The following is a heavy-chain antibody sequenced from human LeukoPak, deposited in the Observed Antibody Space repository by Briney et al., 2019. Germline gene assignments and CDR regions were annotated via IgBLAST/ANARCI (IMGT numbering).Heavy chain of an antibody. D-gene: IGHD3-9*01. CDR1: GGSISSTTYY. Sequence: SETLSLTCTVSGGSISSTTYYWGWIRQPPGKGLEWIGSVYSSGSTYYNPSLKSRVTISVDTSKNQFSLKLSSVTAADTAMYYCARHVNDIFSTLGAHFDYWGQGTLVTVSS. CDR2: VYSSGST. J-gene: IGHJ4*02. V-gene: IGHV4-39*01. CDR3: ARHVNDIFSTLGAHFDY.